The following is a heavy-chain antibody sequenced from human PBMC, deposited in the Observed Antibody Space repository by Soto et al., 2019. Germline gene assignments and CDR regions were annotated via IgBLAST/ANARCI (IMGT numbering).Heavy chain of an antibody. J-gene: IGHJ4*02. CDR1: NGSISSRSSY. CDR3: GGQDYGAKGYYFEN. CDR2: IYYIGNT. V-gene: IGHV4-39*01. Sequence: QLQLQESGSGLVKPSETLSLTCIVSNGSISSRSSYWGWLRQTPGNGLEWIGSIYYIGNTYYTPSLKSRVTISIDTSKTQCALKMNSVTAADTAVYLCGGQDYGAKGYYFENWGQGALVTVSS. D-gene: IGHD4-17*01.